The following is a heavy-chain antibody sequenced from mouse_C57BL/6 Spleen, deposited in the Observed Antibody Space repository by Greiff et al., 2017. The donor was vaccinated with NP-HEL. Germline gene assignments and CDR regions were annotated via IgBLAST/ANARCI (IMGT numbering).Heavy chain of an antibody. CDR1: GYTFTSYW. J-gene: IGHJ1*03. D-gene: IGHD2-2*01. V-gene: IGHV1-69*01. CDR3: ARFGYDGYFDV. Sequence: VQLQQPGAELVMPGASVKLSCKASGYTFTSYWMHWVKQRPGQGLEWIGEIDPSDSYTNYNQKFKGKSTLTVDKSSSTAYMQLSSLTSEDSAVYYCARFGYDGYFDVWGTGTTVTVSS. CDR2: IDPSDSYT.